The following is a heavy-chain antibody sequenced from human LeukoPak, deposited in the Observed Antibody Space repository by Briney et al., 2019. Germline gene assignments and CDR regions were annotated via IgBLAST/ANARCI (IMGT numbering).Heavy chain of an antibody. J-gene: IGHJ4*02. V-gene: IGHV3-23*01. CDR3: AKARGGLYYGSGSGYFDY. CDR2: ISGSGGST. D-gene: IGHD3-10*01. Sequence: PGGSLRLSCAASGFIFSHYAMNWVRQAPGKGLEWVSVISGSGGSTYYADSVKGRFTLSRDNSKNTLYLQMNSLRAEDTAVYYCAKARGGLYYGSGSGYFDYWGQGTLVTVSS. CDR1: GFIFSHYA.